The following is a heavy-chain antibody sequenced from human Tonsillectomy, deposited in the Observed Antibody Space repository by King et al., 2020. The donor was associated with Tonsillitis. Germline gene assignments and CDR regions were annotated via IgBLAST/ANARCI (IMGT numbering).Heavy chain of an antibody. J-gene: IGHJ5*02. CDR3: ARAYSGKYPGWFDP. CDR2: IYYSGST. V-gene: IGHV4-59*01. Sequence: QLQESGPGLVKPSDTLSLTCTVSGGSISSYYWSWIRQPPGKGLEWIGYIYYSGSTNYNPSLKSRVTISVDTSKNQFSLKLSSVTAADTAVYYCARAYSGKYPGWFDPWGQGTLVTVSS. CDR1: GGSISSYY. D-gene: IGHD1-26*01.